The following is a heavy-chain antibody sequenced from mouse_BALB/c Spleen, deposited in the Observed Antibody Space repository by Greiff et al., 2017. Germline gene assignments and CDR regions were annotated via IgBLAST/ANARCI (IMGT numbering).Heavy chain of an antibody. Sequence: EVMLVESGGGLVKPGGSLKLSCAASGFTFSDYYMYWVRQTPEKRLEWVATISDGGSYTYYPDSVKGRFTISRYNARNILYMQMSSLRSEDTAMYYCAREEYYYGSSLYWYFDVWGAGTTVTVSS. D-gene: IGHD1-1*01. CDR1: GFTFSDYY. V-gene: IGHV5-4*02. CDR2: ISDGGSYT. J-gene: IGHJ1*01. CDR3: AREEYYYGSSLYWYFDV.